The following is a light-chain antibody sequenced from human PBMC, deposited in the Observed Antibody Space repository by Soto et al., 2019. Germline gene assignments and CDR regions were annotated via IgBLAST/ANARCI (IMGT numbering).Light chain of an antibody. CDR3: QQANGDPWT. J-gene: IGKJ1*01. CDR1: HYVRIW. CDR2: GAS. Sequence: DIQMTQSPSSVSASVGDRVTISCRDSHYVRIWLSWYQQKPGKAPNLLIYGASTLQIGVPSRFSGCGSGTDFTLTISSLQPADFATYYCQQANGDPWTFGQGTKVEIK. V-gene: IGKV1-12*02.